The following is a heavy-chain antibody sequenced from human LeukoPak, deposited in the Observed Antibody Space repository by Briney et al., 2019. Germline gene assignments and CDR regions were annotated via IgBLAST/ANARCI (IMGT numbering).Heavy chain of an antibody. D-gene: IGHD3-22*01. CDR2: INWNGGST. CDR1: GFTFDDYG. J-gene: IGHJ6*02. Sequence: GVSLRLSCAASGFTFDDYGMSWVRQAPGKGLEWVSGINWNGGSTGYADSVKGRFTISRDNAKNSLYLQMNSLRAEDTALYYCARDDYDSSGQFYGMDVWGQGTTVTASS. CDR3: ARDDYDSSGQFYGMDV. V-gene: IGHV3-20*04.